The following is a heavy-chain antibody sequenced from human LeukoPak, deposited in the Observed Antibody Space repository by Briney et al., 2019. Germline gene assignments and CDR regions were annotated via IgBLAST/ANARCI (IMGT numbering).Heavy chain of an antibody. J-gene: IGHJ4*02. CDR2: IYSGGST. V-gene: IGHV3-53*01. CDR3: TRDHRGGSSQD. D-gene: IGHD2-15*01. CDR1: GFTVSSNY. Sequence: PAGGSLRLSCAASGFTVSSNYMSWVRQAPGKGLEWVSVIYSGGSTYYADSVKGRFTISRDNSKSTLYLQMNSLRAEDTAVYYCTRDHRGGSSQDWGQGTLVTVSS.